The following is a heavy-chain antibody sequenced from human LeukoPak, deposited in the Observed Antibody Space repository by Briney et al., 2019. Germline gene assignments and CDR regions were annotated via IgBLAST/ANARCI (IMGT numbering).Heavy chain of an antibody. V-gene: IGHV4-4*07. CDR3: ASSPRIASYMDV. CDR2: IYTSGST. D-gene: IGHD2-21*01. Sequence: PETLSLTCTVSGGSISSYYWSWIRQPAGKGLEWIGRIYTSGSTNYNPSLKSRVTMSVDTSKNQFSLKLSSVTAADTAVYYCASSPRIASYMDVWGKGTTVTVSS. CDR1: GGSISSYY. J-gene: IGHJ6*03.